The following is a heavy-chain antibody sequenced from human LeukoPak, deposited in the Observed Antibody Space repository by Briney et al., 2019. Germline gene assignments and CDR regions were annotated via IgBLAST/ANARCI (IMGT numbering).Heavy chain of an antibody. CDR2: IYTSGST. Sequence: PSQTLSLTCTVSGGSISSGSYYWSWIRQPAGKGLEWIGRIYTSGSTNYNPSLKSRVTISVGTSKNQFSLKLSSVTAADTAVYYCARDWVYSNYYDSSGYDIWGQGTLATVSS. V-gene: IGHV4-61*02. D-gene: IGHD3-22*01. J-gene: IGHJ4*02. CDR1: GGSISSGSYY. CDR3: ARDWVYSNYYDSSGYDI.